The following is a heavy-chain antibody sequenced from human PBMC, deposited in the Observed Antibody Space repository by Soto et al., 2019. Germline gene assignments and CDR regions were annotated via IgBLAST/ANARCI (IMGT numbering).Heavy chain of an antibody. D-gene: IGHD4-4*01. V-gene: IGHV1-69*08. J-gene: IGHJ5*02. CDR3: AGDPDSHYNDSHASSYP. CDR1: GGTFSTYT. CDR2: IIPIIGII. Sequence: QVQLVQSGAEVKMHGSSVKVSCKASGGTFSTYTITWVRQAPGQGLEWMGRIIPIIGIINYAQKFQGRVTISADKFTGTAYMELTGLRSDDTAVYYCAGDPDSHYNDSHASSYPWGQGTLVTVSS.